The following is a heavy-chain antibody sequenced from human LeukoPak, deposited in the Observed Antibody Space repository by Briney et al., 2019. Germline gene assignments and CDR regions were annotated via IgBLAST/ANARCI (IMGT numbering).Heavy chain of an antibody. CDR3: AKDRVFSPYYYDSSGYYF. Sequence: GGSLRLSCAASGFTFSSYGMHWVRQAPGKGLEWVEFIRYDGSNKYYADSVKGRFTISRDNSKNTLYLQMNSLRAEDTAVYYCAKDRVFSPYYYDSSGYYFWGQGTLVTVSS. D-gene: IGHD3-22*01. V-gene: IGHV3-30*02. CDR1: GFTFSSYG. CDR2: IRYDGSNK. J-gene: IGHJ4*02.